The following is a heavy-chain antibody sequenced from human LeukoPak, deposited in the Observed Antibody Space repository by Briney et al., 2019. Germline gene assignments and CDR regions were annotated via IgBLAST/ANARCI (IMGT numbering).Heavy chain of an antibody. CDR2: INAGNGNT. Sequence: ASVKVSCKASGYTFTSYAMHWVRRAPGQRLEWMGWINAGNGNTKYSQKFQGRVTITRDTSASTAYMELSSLRSEDTAVYYCARDSRLLWFGEFWFDPWGQGTLVTVSS. V-gene: IGHV1-3*01. CDR1: GYTFTSYA. J-gene: IGHJ5*02. CDR3: ARDSRLLWFGEFWFDP. D-gene: IGHD3-10*01.